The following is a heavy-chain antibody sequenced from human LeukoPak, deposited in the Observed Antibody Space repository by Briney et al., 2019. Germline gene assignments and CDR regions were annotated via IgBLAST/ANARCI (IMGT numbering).Heavy chain of an antibody. CDR1: GFTFSNYA. J-gene: IGHJ4*02. CDR3: AKGSESVDY. Sequence: GGSLRLSCAASGFTFSNYAMSWVRQAPGKGLEWVSAISGGGGSTYYADSVKGRFTLSRDNSKNALYLQMNSLRAEDTAVYYCAKGSESVDYWGQGTLVTVSS. V-gene: IGHV3-23*01. CDR2: ISGGGGST.